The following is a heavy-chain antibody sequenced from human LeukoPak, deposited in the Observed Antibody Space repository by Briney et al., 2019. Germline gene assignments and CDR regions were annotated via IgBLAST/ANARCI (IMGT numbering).Heavy chain of an antibody. V-gene: IGHV1-46*01. Sequence: ASVKVSCKASGYTFTSYGISWVRQAPGQGLEWMGIINPSGGSTSYAQKFQGRVTMTRDMSTSTVYMELSSLRSEDTAVYYCARPTLGYSSSWPPFDYWGQGTLVTVSS. D-gene: IGHD6-13*01. CDR2: INPSGGST. CDR3: ARPTLGYSSSWPPFDY. CDR1: GYTFTSYG. J-gene: IGHJ4*02.